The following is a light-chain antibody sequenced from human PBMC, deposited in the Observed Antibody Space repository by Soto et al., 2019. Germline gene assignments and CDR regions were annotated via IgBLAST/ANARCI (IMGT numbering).Light chain of an antibody. CDR2: WAS. CDR3: QQYYNIPPT. J-gene: IGKJ1*01. Sequence: DIVMTQSPDSLAVFLGERATINYKSSQSVFFNSNNKNYLAWYQQKPGQPPKLLIYWASTRESWVPDRFSGSGSDTDFTLTISSLQAEDGAFYYCQQYYNIPPTFGQGTKVEI. V-gene: IGKV4-1*01. CDR1: QSVFFNSNNKNY.